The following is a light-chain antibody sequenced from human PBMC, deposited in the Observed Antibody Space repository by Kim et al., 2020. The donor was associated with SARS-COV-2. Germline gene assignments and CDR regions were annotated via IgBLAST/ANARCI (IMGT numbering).Light chain of an antibody. CDR3: MQGSHWYS. J-gene: IGKJ2*03. CDR1: QSLLYSDGNTC. CDR2: RVS. Sequence: GQADSISCRSRQSLLYSDGNTCLHWLHQRPGQSPRRLLYRVSNRDSGVPDRISGSGSGTDFTLKISRVEAEDVGSYYCMQGSHWYSFGQGTKLEI. V-gene: IGKV2-30*01.